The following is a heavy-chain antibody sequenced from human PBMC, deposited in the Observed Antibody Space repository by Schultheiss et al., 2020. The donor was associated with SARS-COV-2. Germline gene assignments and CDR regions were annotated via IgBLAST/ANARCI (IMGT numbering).Heavy chain of an antibody. CDR2: INHSGST. D-gene: IGHD3-10*01. Sequence: SETLSLTCTVSGGSISSGGYYWSWNRQHPGKGLEWIGKINHSGSTNYNPSLKSRVTISVDTYKNQFSLKLSSVTAADTAVYYCARFTMVRGLDLWGRGTLVTVSS. J-gene: IGHJ2*01. V-gene: IGHV4-39*07. CDR3: ARFTMVRGLDL. CDR1: GGSISSGGYY.